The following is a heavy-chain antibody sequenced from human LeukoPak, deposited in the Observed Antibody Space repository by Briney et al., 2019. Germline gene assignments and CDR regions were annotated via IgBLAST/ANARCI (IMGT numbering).Heavy chain of an antibody. Sequence: GGSLRLSCAASGFTLEDYAMHWVRQAPGKGLEWVSGISWNSGSIGYADSVKGRFTISRDNAKNSLYLQMNSLRAEDTALYYCAKGQLYYYDSSCYYREYYFDYWGQGTLVTVSS. CDR2: ISWNSGSI. D-gene: IGHD3-22*01. CDR3: AKGQLYYYDSSCYYREYYFDY. V-gene: IGHV3-9*01. CDR1: GFTLEDYA. J-gene: IGHJ4*02.